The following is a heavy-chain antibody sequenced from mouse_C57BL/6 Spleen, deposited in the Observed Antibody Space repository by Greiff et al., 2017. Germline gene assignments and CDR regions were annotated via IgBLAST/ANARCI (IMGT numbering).Heavy chain of an antibody. J-gene: IGHJ2*01. V-gene: IGHV5-17*01. CDR2: ISSGSSTI. D-gene: IGHD1-1*01. CDR1: GFTFSDYG. Sequence: DVQLVESGGGLVKPGGSLKLSCAASGFTFSDYGMHWVRQAPEKGLEWVAYISSGSSTIYYADTVKGRFTISRDNAKNTLFLQMTSLRSEDTAMYYCARITTPPFDYWGQGTTLTVSS. CDR3: ARITTPPFDY.